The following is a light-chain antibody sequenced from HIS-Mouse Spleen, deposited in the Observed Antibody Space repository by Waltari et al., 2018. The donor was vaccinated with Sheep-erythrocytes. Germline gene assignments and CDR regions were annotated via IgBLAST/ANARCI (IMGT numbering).Light chain of an antibody. CDR3: GTWDSSLSAGV. CDR2: ANH. V-gene: IGLV1-51*01. J-gene: IGLJ3*02. CDR1: SSNIGNNY. Sequence: QSVLTQPPSVSAAPGQKVTISCSGSSSNIGNNYVSWYQQLPGTAPKLLIYANHKRPSRIPDRFSGSKSGTSATLGITGLQTGDEGDYYCGTWDSSLSAGVFGGGTKLTVL.